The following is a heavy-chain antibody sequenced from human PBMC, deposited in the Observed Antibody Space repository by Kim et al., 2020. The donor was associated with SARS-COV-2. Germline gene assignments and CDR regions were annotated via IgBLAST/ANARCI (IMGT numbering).Heavy chain of an antibody. J-gene: IGHJ4*02. CDR1: GFTFSSYD. V-gene: IGHV3-13*01. CDR2: IGTAGDT. D-gene: IGHD3-9*01. CDR3: ARAGWDILTGSEYYFGY. Sequence: GGSLRLSCAASGFTFSSYDMHWVRQATGKGLEWVSAIGTAGDTYYPASVKGRFTISRENAKNSLYLQMNSLRAGDTAVYYCARAGWDILTGSEYYFGYWGQGTLVTVSS.